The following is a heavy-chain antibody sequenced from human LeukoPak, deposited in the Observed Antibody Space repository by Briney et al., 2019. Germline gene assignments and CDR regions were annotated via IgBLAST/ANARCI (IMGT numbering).Heavy chain of an antibody. CDR3: ARQDGGGLYYFDY. J-gene: IGHJ4*02. D-gene: IGHD4-23*01. V-gene: IGHV5-51*01. CDR1: GYTFTYW. Sequence: GESLRISCKGSGYTFTYWIAWVRQMPGKGLEWMALIYPGDSDTRYSPSFQGQVTISVDKSISTAYLQWSSLKASDTAMYYCARQDGGGLYYFDYWGQGTLVTVSS. CDR2: IYPGDSDT.